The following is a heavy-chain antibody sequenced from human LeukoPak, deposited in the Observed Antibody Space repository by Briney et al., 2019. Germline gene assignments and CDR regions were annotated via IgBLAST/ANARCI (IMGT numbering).Heavy chain of an antibody. CDR2: IYSGGST. CDR3: ARGESRSF. D-gene: IGHD1-26*01. J-gene: IGHJ4*02. Sequence: GGSLRLSCAASGFTFSSYGMSWVRQAPGKGLEWVSLIYSGGSTYYADSVKGRFIISRDNSKNTLYLQMNSLRAEDTAVYYCARGESRSFWGQGTLVTVSS. CDR1: GFTFSSYG. V-gene: IGHV3-66*01.